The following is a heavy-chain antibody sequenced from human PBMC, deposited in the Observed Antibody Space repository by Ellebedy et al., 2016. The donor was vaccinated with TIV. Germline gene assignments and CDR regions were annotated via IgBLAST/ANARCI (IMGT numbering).Heavy chain of an antibody. V-gene: IGHV4-39*01. CDR3: ARLIIMIVEDYNEY. Sequence: MPSETLSLTCAVYGGSFSAYYWGWIPQHQGKGLEWIGSFYYSGSTYYNQSLKSRVTISVDTSKNQFSLKMSSVTDADTAVYYCARLIIMIVEDYNEYWGQGTLVTVSS. D-gene: IGHD3-22*01. CDR1: GGSFSAYY. CDR2: FYYSGST. J-gene: IGHJ4*02.